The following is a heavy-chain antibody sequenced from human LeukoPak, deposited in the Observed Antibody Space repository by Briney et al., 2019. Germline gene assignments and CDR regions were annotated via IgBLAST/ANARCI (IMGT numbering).Heavy chain of an antibody. V-gene: IGHV3-21*01. CDR1: GFTFSIYG. Sequence: GGSLRLSCAASGFTFSIYGMGWVRQAPGKGLEWVSSISDNGGNTYYADSAKGRFTISRDNAKNSLYLQMNSLRAEDTAVYYCAREKWNYYGSGSYPLYRRNTEQHMDVWGKGTTVTISS. CDR2: ISDNGGNT. D-gene: IGHD3-10*01. CDR3: AREKWNYYGSGSYPLYRRNTEQHMDV. J-gene: IGHJ6*03.